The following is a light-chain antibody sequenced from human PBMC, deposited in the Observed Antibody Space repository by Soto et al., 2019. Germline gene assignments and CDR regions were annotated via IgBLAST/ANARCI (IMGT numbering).Light chain of an antibody. CDR3: QQYNNWPRT. V-gene: IGKV3-15*01. CDR2: GVS. CDR1: QSVSSN. Sequence: DIVMTQSPGTLSVSPGERATLSCRASQSVSSNLAWYQHKPGQALRLLIYGVSTRATGVPATFSGSGSGTELTLTISSLQSGDFAIYYCQQYNNWPRTFGQGTKV. J-gene: IGKJ1*01.